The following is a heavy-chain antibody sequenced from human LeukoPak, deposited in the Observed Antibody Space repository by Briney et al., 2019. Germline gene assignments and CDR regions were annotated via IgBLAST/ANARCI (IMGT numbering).Heavy chain of an antibody. Sequence: ASVKVSCKASGYTFTSYAMHWVRQAPGQRLEWMGWINAGNGNTKYSQKFQGRVTITRDTSASTAYMGLSSLRSEDTAVYYCARDLWGVEKVYWGQGTLVTVSS. CDR1: GYTFTSYA. J-gene: IGHJ4*02. V-gene: IGHV1-3*01. CDR2: INAGNGNT. D-gene: IGHD3-10*01. CDR3: ARDLWGVEKVY.